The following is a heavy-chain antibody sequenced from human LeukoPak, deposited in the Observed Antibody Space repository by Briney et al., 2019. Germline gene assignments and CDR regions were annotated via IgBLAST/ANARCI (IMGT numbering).Heavy chain of an antibody. V-gene: IGHV3-15*01. D-gene: IGHD4-17*01. CDR3: TPYGDYEGLSDP. CDR2: IKSKTDGGTT. J-gene: IGHJ5*02. Sequence: GGSLRLSCASSGFTFSNPWMSWVRQAPGKGLEWVGRIKSKTDGGTTEYAAAVQGRFTISREDSKNTLYLQMNSLKTEDTAVYYCTPYGDYEGLSDPWGQGTLVTVSS. CDR1: GFTFSNPW.